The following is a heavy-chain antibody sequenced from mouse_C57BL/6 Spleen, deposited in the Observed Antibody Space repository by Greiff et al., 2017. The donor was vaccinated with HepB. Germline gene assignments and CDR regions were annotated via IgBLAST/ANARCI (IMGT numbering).Heavy chain of an antibody. V-gene: IGHV1-15*01. CDR1: GYTFTDYE. CDR2: IDPETGGT. D-gene: IGHD2-3*01. CDR3: TRPYDGYPFAY. Sequence: VKLVESGAELVRPGASVTLSCKASGYTFTDYEMHWVKQTPVHGLEWIGAIDPETGGTAYNQKFKGKAIMTADKSSSTAYMELRSLTSEDSAVYYCTRPYDGYPFAYWGQGTLVTVSA. J-gene: IGHJ3*01.